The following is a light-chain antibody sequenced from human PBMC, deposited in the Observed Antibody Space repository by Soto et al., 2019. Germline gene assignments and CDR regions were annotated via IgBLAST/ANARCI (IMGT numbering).Light chain of an antibody. J-gene: IGKJ1*01. CDR2: GAS. V-gene: IGKV3-15*01. CDR1: QSVSSN. Sequence: EIVMKQSPATLSVSPGERATLSCRASQSVSSNLAWYQQKPGQAPRLLIYGASTRATGIPARFSGSGSGTEFTLTISSLQSEDFAVYYCQQYGGSSWTFGQGTKVDIK. CDR3: QQYGGSSWT.